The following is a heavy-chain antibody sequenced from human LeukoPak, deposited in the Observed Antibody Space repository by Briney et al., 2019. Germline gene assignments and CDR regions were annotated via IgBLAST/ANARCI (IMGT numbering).Heavy chain of an antibody. CDR2: ISGSGGST. J-gene: IGHJ4*02. D-gene: IGHD3-22*01. Sequence: PGGSLRLSCAASGFTFSSYWMHWVRQAPGKGLEWVSAISGSGGSTYYADSVKGRFTISRDNSKNTLYLQMNSLRAEDTAVYYCAKKRGDYYDSSGYYDDYWGQGTLVTVSS. CDR1: GFTFSSYW. CDR3: AKKRGDYYDSSGYYDDY. V-gene: IGHV3-23*01.